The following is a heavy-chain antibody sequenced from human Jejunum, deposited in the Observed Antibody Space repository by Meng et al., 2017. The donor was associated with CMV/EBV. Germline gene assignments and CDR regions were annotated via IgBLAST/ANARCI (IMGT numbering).Heavy chain of an antibody. V-gene: IGHV4-30-4*08. CDR3: ARGSIFVSFDS. D-gene: IGHD3-3*01. Sequence: QVQLQESGPGLVKPSQTLSLTCSVSGGSIGSGDYYWSWIRQPPGKGLEWIGYIHDTGSTYYNPSLKSRVDISLGTSRNHFSLTLSSVTAEDTAVYSCARGSIFVSFDSWGQGTLVTVSS. CDR1: GGSIGSGDYY. CDR2: IHDTGST. J-gene: IGHJ4*02.